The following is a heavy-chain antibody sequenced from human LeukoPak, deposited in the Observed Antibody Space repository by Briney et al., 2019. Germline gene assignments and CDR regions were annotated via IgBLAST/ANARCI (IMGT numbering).Heavy chain of an antibody. V-gene: IGHV3-30*02. CDR3: ASLDYGDYGDDY. CDR2: IRYDGSNK. D-gene: IGHD4-17*01. CDR1: GFTFSTYA. Sequence: GSLRLSCAASGFTFSTYAMHWVRQAPVKGLDWVAFIRYDGSNKYYADSVKGRFTISRDNSKNTLYLQMNSLRAEDTAVYYCASLDYGDYGDDYWGQGTLVTVSS. J-gene: IGHJ4*02.